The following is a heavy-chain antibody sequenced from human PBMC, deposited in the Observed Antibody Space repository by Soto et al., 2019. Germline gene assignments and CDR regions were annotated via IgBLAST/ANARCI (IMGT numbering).Heavy chain of an antibody. J-gene: IGHJ6*02. CDR3: VKHSGYSYEVSPFYTMDV. Sequence: GGSLRLSCSASGFSLRNFAMHWVRQAPGKGLEYVSGAVNNGYSTYYADSVKGRFTISRDNSKNTLHLQMSSLKPEDTAVYFCVKHSGYSYEVSPFYTMDVWGQGTTVTVSS. V-gene: IGHV3-64D*06. CDR1: GFSLRNFA. D-gene: IGHD5-18*01. CDR2: AVNNGYST.